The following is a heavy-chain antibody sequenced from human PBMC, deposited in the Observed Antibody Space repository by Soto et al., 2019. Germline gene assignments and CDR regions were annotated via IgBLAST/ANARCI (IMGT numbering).Heavy chain of an antibody. J-gene: IGHJ4*02. CDR3: ARADYGDRGLAFDS. Sequence: QVQLQESGPGLVKTSQTLSLTCSVSGGSIGSNGYYWSWIRQHPGKGLEWIGYIYNTGSAYYSPSLKSRVTLSIDTSQNQFSLKLASVTAADTAVYYCARADYGDRGLAFDSWGQGTLVTVSS. CDR2: IYNTGSA. V-gene: IGHV4-31*03. CDR1: GGSIGSNGYY. D-gene: IGHD4-17*01.